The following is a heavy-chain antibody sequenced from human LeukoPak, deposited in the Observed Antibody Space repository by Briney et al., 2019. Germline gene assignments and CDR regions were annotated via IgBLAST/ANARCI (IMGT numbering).Heavy chain of an antibody. CDR3: ARANWAYYDFWSGPTVDY. J-gene: IGHJ4*02. CDR2: INPNSGGT. Sequence: ASVKVSCKASGYTFTGYYMRWVRQAPGQGLEWMGWINPNSGGTNYAQKFQGRVTMTRDTSISTAYMELSRLRSDDTAVYYCARANWAYYDFWSGPTVDYWGQGTLVSVSS. D-gene: IGHD3-3*01. CDR1: GYTFTGYY. V-gene: IGHV1-2*02.